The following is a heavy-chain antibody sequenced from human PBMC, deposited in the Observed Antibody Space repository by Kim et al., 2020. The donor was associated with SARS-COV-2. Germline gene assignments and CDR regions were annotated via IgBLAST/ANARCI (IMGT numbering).Heavy chain of an antibody. J-gene: IGHJ4*02. V-gene: IGHV4-59*01. D-gene: IGHD6-13*01. CDR2: IFHSGST. Sequence: SETLSLTCTVSGGSISSYYWNWVRQPPGKGLEWIGYIFHSGSTNYNPSLKSRVIISVDTSKSQVSLKLNSVTAADTAVYYCARFISASGAGYQLDYWGKG. CDR3: ARFISASGAGYQLDY. CDR1: GGSISSYY.